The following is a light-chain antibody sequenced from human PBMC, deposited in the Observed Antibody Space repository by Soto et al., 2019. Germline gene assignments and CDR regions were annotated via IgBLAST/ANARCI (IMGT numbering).Light chain of an antibody. Sequence: EIVMTQSPLSLPVTPGEPASISCRSSQSLLSTDGDNYLDWYLQRPGQSPQILIYLASNRASGVPDRFSGSVSGTYFKLRISRVEAEDVGLYEGMQGLQTTNTFGQGTRLEIK. V-gene: IGKV2-28*01. CDR2: LAS. J-gene: IGKJ5*01. CDR3: MQGLQTTNT. CDR1: QSLLSTDGDNY.